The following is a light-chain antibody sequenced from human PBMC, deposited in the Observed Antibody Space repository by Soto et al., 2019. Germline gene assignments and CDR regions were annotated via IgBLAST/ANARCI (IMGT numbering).Light chain of an antibody. V-gene: IGLV2-14*01. J-gene: IGLJ2*01. CDR3: SSYRSSSTFVV. Sequence: QSVLTQPASVSGSPGQSIXISCTGTSSDVGGYNYVYWYQQHPGKAPKLMIYEVSNRPSGVSNRFSGSKSGNTASLTISGLQAEDEADYYCSSYRSSSTFVVFGGGTKLTVL. CDR2: EVS. CDR1: SSDVGGYNY.